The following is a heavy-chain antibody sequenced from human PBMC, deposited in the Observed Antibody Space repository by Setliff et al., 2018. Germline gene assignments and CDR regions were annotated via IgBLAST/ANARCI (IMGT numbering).Heavy chain of an antibody. CDR3: ARDPFGNPVFDP. CDR2: IKQDGSEK. V-gene: IGHV3-7*01. J-gene: IGHJ5*02. D-gene: IGHD3-10*01. CDR1: GFTFSSYS. Sequence: GGSLRLSCAASGFTFSSYSMNWVRQAPGKGLEWVANIKQDGSEKYYVDSVKGRFSISRDNTKNSLYLQMNSLRAEDTAVYYCARDPFGNPVFDPWGQGTLVTVSS.